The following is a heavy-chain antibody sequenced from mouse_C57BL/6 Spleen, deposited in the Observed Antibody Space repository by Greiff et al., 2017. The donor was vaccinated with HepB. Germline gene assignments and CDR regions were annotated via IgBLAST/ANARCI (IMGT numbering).Heavy chain of an antibody. CDR2: ISSGGDYI. CDR1: GFTFSSYA. D-gene: IGHD2-1*01. Sequence: EVHLVESGEGLVKPGGSLKLSCAASGFTFSSYAMSWVRQTPEKRLEWVAYISSGGDYIYYADTVKGRFTISRDNARNTLYLQMSSLKSEDTAMYYCTRAGYGNYVNYAMDYWGQGTSVTVSS. CDR3: TRAGYGNYVNYAMDY. J-gene: IGHJ4*01. V-gene: IGHV5-9-1*02.